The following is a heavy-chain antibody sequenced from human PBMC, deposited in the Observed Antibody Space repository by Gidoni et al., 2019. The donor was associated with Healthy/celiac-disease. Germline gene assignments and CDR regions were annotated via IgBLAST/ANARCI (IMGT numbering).Heavy chain of an antibody. Sequence: QVQLVQSGAEVKKPGSSVKVSCKASGGTFSSYAIRWVRPAPGQGLEWMGGIIPIVGTANYAPKVQGRVTITADESTSTADMELSSLRSEDTAVYYCAREKARIVVVTAIDYYYYGMDVWGQGTTVTVSS. J-gene: IGHJ6*02. CDR2: IIPIVGTA. CDR3: AREKARIVVVTAIDYYYYGMDV. V-gene: IGHV1-69*01. CDR1: GGTFSSYA. D-gene: IGHD2-21*02.